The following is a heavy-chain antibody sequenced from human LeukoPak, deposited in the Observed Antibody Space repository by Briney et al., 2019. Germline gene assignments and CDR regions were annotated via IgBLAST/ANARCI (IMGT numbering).Heavy chain of an antibody. V-gene: IGHV3-43*01. CDR1: GFTFDDYT. Sequence: GGPLRLSCAASGFTFDDYTMHWVRQAPGKGLEWVSLISWDGGSTYYADSVKGRFTISRDNSKNSLYLQMNGLRTEDTALYYCAKGLALVAKSGPFDYWGQGTLVTVSS. J-gene: IGHJ4*02. D-gene: IGHD5-12*01. CDR3: AKGLALVAKSGPFDY. CDR2: ISWDGGST.